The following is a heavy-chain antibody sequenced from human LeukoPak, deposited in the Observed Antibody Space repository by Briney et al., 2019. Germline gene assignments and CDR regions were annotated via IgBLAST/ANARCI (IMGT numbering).Heavy chain of an antibody. CDR3: ARVRGYYDSRGYYYLGVFSLEYFQH. D-gene: IGHD3-22*01. J-gene: IGHJ1*01. V-gene: IGHV1-18*01. CDR2: ISAYNGNT. Sequence: ASVKVSCKASGYTFTSYGISWVRQAPGQGLEWMGWISAYNGNTNYAQKLQGRVTVTTDTSTSTAYMELRSLRSDDTAVYYCARVRGYYDSRGYYYLGVFSLEYFQHWGQGTLVTVSS. CDR1: GYTFTSYG.